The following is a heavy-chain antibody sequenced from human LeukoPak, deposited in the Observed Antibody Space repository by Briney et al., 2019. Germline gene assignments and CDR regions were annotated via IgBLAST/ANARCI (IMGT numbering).Heavy chain of an antibody. J-gene: IGHJ4*02. CDR2: IYYSGST. Sequence: SQTLSLTCTVSGGSISSGGYYWSWIRQHPGKGLEWIGYIYYSGSTYYNPSLKSRVTISVDTSKNQFSLKLSSVTAADTAVYYCARDKVGATVFDYWGQGTLVTVSS. D-gene: IGHD1-26*01. CDR1: GGSISSGGYY. V-gene: IGHV4-31*03. CDR3: ARDKVGATVFDY.